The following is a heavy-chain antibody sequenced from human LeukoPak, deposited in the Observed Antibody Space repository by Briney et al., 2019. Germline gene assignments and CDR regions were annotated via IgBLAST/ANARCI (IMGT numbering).Heavy chain of an antibody. J-gene: IGHJ4*02. D-gene: IGHD5-18*01. CDR3: ARDYGYSYALGNY. CDR1: GFTFSSYS. Sequence: GRSLRLSCAASGFTFSSYSMNWVRQAPGKGLEWVSYISSSSSTIYYADSVKGRFTISRDNAKNSLYLQMNSLRAEDTAVYYCARDYGYSYALGNYWGQGTLVTVSS. CDR2: ISSSSSTI. V-gene: IGHV3-48*04.